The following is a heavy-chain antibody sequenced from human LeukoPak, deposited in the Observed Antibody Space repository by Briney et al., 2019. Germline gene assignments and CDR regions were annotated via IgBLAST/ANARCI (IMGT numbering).Heavy chain of an antibody. CDR2: IYGSGST. Sequence: PSETLSLTCTVSGGSISSGSYYWSWIRQPAGKGLEWIGRIYGSGSTNYSPSLKSRVTISIDTSRNQFSLKLSSVTAADTAVYYCARGRTYYGLTYFDYWGQGTLVTVSS. J-gene: IGHJ4*02. CDR1: GGSISSGSYY. D-gene: IGHD4-17*01. V-gene: IGHV4-61*10. CDR3: ARGRTYYGLTYFDY.